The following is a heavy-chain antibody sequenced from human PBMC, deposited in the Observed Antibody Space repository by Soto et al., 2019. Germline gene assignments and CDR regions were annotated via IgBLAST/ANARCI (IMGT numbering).Heavy chain of an antibody. CDR1: GFTFGTTD. CDR2: IDGSGGST. J-gene: IGHJ5*02. V-gene: IGHV3-23*01. Sequence: QMLQSGGGLVQPGGSLTLSCAASGFTFGTTDMSWVRQAPGEGLECVSTIDGSGGSTYYADSVKGRFTISRDNSRNTAYRLMNCLSGDDTAMYSCVKTSCRFNTWGQGALVTVSS. D-gene: IGHD3-10*01. CDR3: VKTSCRFNT.